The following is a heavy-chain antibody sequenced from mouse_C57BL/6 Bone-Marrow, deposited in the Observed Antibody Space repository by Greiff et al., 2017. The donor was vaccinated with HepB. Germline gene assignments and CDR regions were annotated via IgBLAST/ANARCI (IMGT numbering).Heavy chain of an antibody. CDR3: ARSIYDGYRAWFAY. Sequence: DVQLQESGPGLVKPSPSLSLTCSVTGYSITSGYYWNWIRQFPGNKLEWMGYISYDGSNNYNPSLKNRISITRDTSKNQFFLKLNSVTTEDTATYYCARSIYDGYRAWFAYWGQGTLVTVSA. V-gene: IGHV3-6*01. J-gene: IGHJ3*01. CDR2: ISYDGSN. D-gene: IGHD2-3*01. CDR1: GYSITSGYY.